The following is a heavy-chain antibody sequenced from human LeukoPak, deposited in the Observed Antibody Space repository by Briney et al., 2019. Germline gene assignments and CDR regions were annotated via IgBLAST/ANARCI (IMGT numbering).Heavy chain of an antibody. CDR1: GDSISSYY. D-gene: IGHD3-22*01. Sequence: SETLSLTCTVSGDSISSYYWSWIRQPAGKGREWIGRIYTSGSTNYNPSLKNRVTMSVDTSKNQFSLKLSSVTAADTAVYYCASTTYYYDSSGYYFLDYWGQGTLVTVSS. V-gene: IGHV4-4*07. CDR3: ASTTYYYDSSGYYFLDY. J-gene: IGHJ4*02. CDR2: IYTSGST.